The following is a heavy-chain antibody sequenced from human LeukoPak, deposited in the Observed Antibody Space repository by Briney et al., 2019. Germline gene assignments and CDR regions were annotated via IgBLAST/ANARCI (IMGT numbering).Heavy chain of an antibody. CDR3: ARDLGFGELEY. D-gene: IGHD3-10*01. J-gene: IGHJ4*02. V-gene: IGHV3-30-3*01. CDR1: GFTFSSYA. Sequence: GGSLRLSCAASGFTFSSYAMHWVRQAPGKGLEWVAVISYDGSNKYYADSVKGRFTISRGNSKNTLYLQMNSLRAEDTAVYYCARDLGFGELEYWGQGTLVTVSS. CDR2: ISYDGSNK.